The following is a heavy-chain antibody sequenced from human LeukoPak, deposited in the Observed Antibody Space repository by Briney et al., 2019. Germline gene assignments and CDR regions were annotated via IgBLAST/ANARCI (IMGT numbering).Heavy chain of an antibody. D-gene: IGHD3-22*01. CDR3: ARGYYDSSGYPFPDFDY. J-gene: IGHJ4*02. Sequence: GGSLRLSCAASGFTFSSYAMSWVRQAPGKGLEWVSAISGSGGSTYYADSVKGRFTISRDNSKNTLYLQMNSLRAEDTAVYYCARGYYDSSGYPFPDFDYWGQGTLVTVSS. CDR2: ISGSGGST. V-gene: IGHV3-23*01. CDR1: GFTFSSYA.